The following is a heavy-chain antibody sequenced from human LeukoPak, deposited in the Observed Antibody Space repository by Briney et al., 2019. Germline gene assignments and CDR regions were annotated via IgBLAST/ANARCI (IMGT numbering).Heavy chain of an antibody. V-gene: IGHV3-7*01. CDR3: MRQNRAYYFGH. Sequence: AGGSLRLSCAASGFTFSNYWMSRGRQAPGKGLEWVANIRQDGGEKNYVDSVKGRFSISRDNGKNSLYLQMNSLRVEDTAVYYCMRQNRAYYFGHWGQGTLVTVSS. CDR1: GFTFSNYW. D-gene: IGHD3-10*01. J-gene: IGHJ1*01. CDR2: IRQDGGEK.